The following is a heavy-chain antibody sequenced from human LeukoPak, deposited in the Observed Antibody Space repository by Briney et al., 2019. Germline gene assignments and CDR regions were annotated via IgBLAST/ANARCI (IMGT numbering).Heavy chain of an antibody. CDR1: GGTFSSYA. V-gene: IGHV1-69*04. D-gene: IGHD3-22*01. CDR2: IIPILGIA. CDR3: ACYYYCSGYYYGGRAFDI. Sequence: SVKVSCKASGGTFSSYAISWVRQAPGQGLEWMGRIIPILGIANYAQKFQGRVTITADKSTSTPYMELNSLRSEDTAVYYCACYYYCSGYYYGGRAFDIWGQGTMVTVSS. J-gene: IGHJ3*02.